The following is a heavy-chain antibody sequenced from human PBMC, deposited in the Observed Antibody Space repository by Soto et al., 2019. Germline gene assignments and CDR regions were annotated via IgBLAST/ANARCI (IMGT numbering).Heavy chain of an antibody. CDR1: GLTLSHAW. J-gene: IGHJ6*03. CDR2: IKTKADGGTT. Sequence: EVQLVESGGGLVNPGGSLRLSCVVSGLTLSHAWMSWVRQAPGKGLEWVGRIKTKADGGTTDYAAIVKGRFTISRDESKSTLFLQMNSLNTEDSAVYYCTTDSGYCSSPSCRYSYMDVWGKGTTVTVSS. D-gene: IGHD2-2*01. CDR3: TTDSGYCSSPSCRYSYMDV. V-gene: IGHV3-15*01.